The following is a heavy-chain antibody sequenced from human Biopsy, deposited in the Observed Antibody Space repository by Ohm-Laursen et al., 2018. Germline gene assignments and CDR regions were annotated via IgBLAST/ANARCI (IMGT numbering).Heavy chain of an antibody. Sequence: SETLSLTWTVSGDSVSSGSFYWTWIRQPPGQGLEYIGYIYDRGSTANYNPSLESRVTMSVDMPKNQFSLKLSSVTAADTAIYYCARGMRSSGWPYFDSWGQGTLVTVSS. CDR3: ARGMRSSGWPYFDS. J-gene: IGHJ4*02. CDR1: GDSVSSGSFY. CDR2: IYDRGSTA. D-gene: IGHD6-19*01. V-gene: IGHV4-61*01.